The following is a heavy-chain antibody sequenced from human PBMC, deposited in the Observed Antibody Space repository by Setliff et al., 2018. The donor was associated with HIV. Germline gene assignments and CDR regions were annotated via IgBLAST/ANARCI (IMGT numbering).Heavy chain of an antibody. J-gene: IGHJ4*02. CDR1: GYTFTDYF. D-gene: IGHD1-26*01. CDR3: ARAGRGSGRYVYSFDN. Sequence: ASVKVSCKSSGYTFTDYFIHWVRQAPGQGLEWMGWISPDNANTRISQRFRGSVTMTRDRSINTAYMEFSGLTSDDTAVYYCARAGRGSGRYVYSFDNWGQGTLVTVSS. CDR2: ISPDNANT. V-gene: IGHV1-2*02.